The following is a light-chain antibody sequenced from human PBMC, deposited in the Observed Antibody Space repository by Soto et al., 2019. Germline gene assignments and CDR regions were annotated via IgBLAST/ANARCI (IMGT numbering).Light chain of an antibody. Sequence: EIILTQSPATLSLSPGERATLSCRASHDINNYLAWYQQKPGQSPRLLIYEASHRATGTPARFSARGSGTHFTLTLSGLEPEDFAVYYCQQHADWPPLTFGGVT. CDR2: EAS. CDR3: QQHADWPPLT. CDR1: HDINNY. J-gene: IGKJ4*01. V-gene: IGKV3-11*01.